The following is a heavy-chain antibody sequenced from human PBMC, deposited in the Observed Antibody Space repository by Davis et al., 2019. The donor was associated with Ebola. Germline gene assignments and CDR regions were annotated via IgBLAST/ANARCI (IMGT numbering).Heavy chain of an antibody. CDR3: AKTPGSGHGHYFYYGMDV. V-gene: IGHV3-9*01. D-gene: IGHD2-15*01. Sequence: PGGSLRLSCVGSGFKFEEYAMHWVRQVPGKGLEWVSGISKDSDSRGYADSVKGRFSISRDNVKNSLYLQMNTLRPEDAGIYFCAKTPGSGHGHYFYYGMDVWGQGTTVTVSS. J-gene: IGHJ6*02. CDR2: ISKDSDSR. CDR1: GFKFEEYA.